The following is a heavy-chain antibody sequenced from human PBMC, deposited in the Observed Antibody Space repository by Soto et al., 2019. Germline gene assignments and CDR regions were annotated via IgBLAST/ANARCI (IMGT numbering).Heavy chain of an antibody. CDR1: GGSFSGYY. CDR2: INHSGST. Sequence: QVQLQQWCAGLLKPSETLSLTCAVYGGSFSGYYWTWIRQPPGTGLEWIGEINHSGSTNYNPSLKSRVTIPVDTSKTQFSLKLTSVTDADTAVYYWARDKITSLFDYWGQGNLVTVSS. J-gene: IGHJ4*02. CDR3: ARDKITSLFDY. V-gene: IGHV4-34*01. D-gene: IGHD3-10*01.